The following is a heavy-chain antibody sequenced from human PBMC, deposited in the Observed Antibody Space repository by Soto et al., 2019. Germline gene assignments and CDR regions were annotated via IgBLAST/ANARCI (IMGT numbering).Heavy chain of an antibody. V-gene: IGHV3-30-3*01. CDR2: ISYDGSNK. D-gene: IGHD6-6*01. CDR1: GFTFSDYA. CDR3: ARERSHSSSPYVEY. Sequence: QVQLVESGGGVVQPGRSLRLSCAASGFTFSDYALHWVRQAPGKGLEWVAVISYDGSNKYYADSVKGRFTVSRDNSKNTLYLQMNSLRAEDTAVYYCARERSHSSSPYVEYWGQGTLVTVSS. J-gene: IGHJ4*02.